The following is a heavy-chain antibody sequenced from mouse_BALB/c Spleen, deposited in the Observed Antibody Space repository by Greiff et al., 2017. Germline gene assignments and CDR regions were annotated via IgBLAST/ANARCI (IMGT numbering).Heavy chain of an antibody. CDR2: IWSGGST. D-gene: IGHD2-3*01. J-gene: IGHJ4*01. CDR1: GFSLTSYG. V-gene: IGHV2-2*02. Sequence: QVQLQQSGPGLVQPSQSLSITCTVSGFSLTSYGVHWVRQSPGKGLEWLGVIWSGGSTDYNAAFISRLSISKDNSKSQVFFKMNSLQANDTAIYYCASLRWLPYAMDYWGQGTSVTVSS. CDR3: ASLRWLPYAMDY.